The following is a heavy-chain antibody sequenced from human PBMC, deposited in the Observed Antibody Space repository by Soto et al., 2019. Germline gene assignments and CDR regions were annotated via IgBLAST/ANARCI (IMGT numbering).Heavy chain of an antibody. CDR1: GLNFDDFA. D-gene: IGHD3-3*01. Sequence: GGSLRLSCVGTGLNFDDFAMHWVRQAPGKGLEWVSGITWNSRVLAYADSVKGRFTISRDNARNSLYLQMDSLRDEDTALYYCAKGRYDFWSPYYFDSWGQGTLVTV. CDR2: ITWNSRVL. V-gene: IGHV3-9*01. CDR3: AKGRYDFWSPYYFDS. J-gene: IGHJ4*02.